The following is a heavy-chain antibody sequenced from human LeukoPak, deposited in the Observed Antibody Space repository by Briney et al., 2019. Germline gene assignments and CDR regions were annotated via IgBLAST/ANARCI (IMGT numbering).Heavy chain of an antibody. CDR3: TRRMTSNRYFDY. D-gene: IGHD1-14*01. Sequence: GGSLRLSCAASGFSFSGYWMSWVRQTPGKGLEWVGLSRRKANSYTTEYAPSVKDRFTISRDDSKNSLYLQMNSLKTEDTAMYYCTRRMTSNRYFDYWGQGILVTVSS. V-gene: IGHV3-72*01. J-gene: IGHJ4*02. CDR1: GFSFSGYW. CDR2: SRRKANSYTT.